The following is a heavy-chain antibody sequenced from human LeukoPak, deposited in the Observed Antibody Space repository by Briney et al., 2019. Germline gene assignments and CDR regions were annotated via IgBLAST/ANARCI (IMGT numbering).Heavy chain of an antibody. CDR1: GFTFSSYS. D-gene: IGHD3-22*01. CDR3: ARDVVNGLLDY. Sequence: PGGSLRLYCAASGFTFSSYSMIWVRQAPGKGLEWVSSISSSSSYIYYADSVKGRFTISRDNATNALYLQMNSLRAEDTAVYYCARDVVNGLLDYWGQGTLVTVSS. CDR2: ISSSSSYI. V-gene: IGHV3-21*01. J-gene: IGHJ4*02.